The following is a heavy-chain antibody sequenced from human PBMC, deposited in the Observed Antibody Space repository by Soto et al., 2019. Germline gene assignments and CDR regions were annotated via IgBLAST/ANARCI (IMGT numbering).Heavy chain of an antibody. D-gene: IGHD1-26*01. CDR3: ARSYRMRWYNWFDP. J-gene: IGHJ5*02. CDR1: GFTFDSYW. CDR2: INQDGSEK. Sequence: GGSLRLSCAASGFTFDSYWMSWVRQAPGKGLEWVANINQDGSEKYYIDSVKGRFTISRDNAKNSLYLQVNSLRAEDTAVYYCARSYRMRWYNWFDPWGQGTQVTVSS. V-gene: IGHV3-7*03.